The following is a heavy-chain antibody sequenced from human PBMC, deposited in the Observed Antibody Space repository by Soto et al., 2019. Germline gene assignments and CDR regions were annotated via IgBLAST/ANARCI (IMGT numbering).Heavy chain of an antibody. CDR1: GFTFSSYG. Sequence: GGSLRLSCAASGFTFSSYGMYWVRQAPGKGLVWVSRINSDGSSTSYADSVKGRFTISRDNAKNTLYLQMNSLRAEDTAVYYCARDYYKYYDSSGYYRSPAYWGQGTLVTVSS. V-gene: IGHV3-74*01. J-gene: IGHJ4*02. CDR2: INSDGSST. D-gene: IGHD3-22*01. CDR3: ARDYYKYYDSSGYYRSPAY.